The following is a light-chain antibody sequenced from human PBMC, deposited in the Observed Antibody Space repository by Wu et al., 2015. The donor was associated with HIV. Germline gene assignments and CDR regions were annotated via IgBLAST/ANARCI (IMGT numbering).Light chain of an antibody. CDR2: DAS. CDR1: EXCQL. CDR3: QQRRYWPLYT. J-gene: IGKJ2*01. V-gene: IGKV3-11*01. Sequence: RAESEXCQLPLAWYQPGKPGHASHGSSIYDASSRATGIPARFSGSGSGTDFTLTISSLEPEDFAVYYCQQRRYWPLYTFGQGTKLEIK.